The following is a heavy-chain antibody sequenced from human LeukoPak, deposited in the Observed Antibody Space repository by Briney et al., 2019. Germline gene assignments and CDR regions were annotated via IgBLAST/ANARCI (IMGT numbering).Heavy chain of an antibody. V-gene: IGHV4-30-4*01. CDR2: LYHTGSF. Sequence: WHRHAPGKGLEWIRFLYHTGSFHYNPSLKSRVTISVDTSKNQFSLNLRSVTAADTAVYFCGRESRIVGTTSVWYYFDYWGQGTLVTVSS. CDR3: GRESRIVGTTSVWYYFDY. D-gene: IGHD1-26*01. J-gene: IGHJ4*02.